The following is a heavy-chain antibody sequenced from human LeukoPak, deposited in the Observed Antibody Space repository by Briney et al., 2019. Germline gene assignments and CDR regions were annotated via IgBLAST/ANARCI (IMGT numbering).Heavy chain of an antibody. V-gene: IGHV3-15*01. CDR3: TTAMGNYDILTGYYYFDY. Sequence: PGGTLRLSCAASGFTFSSYGMSWVRQAPGKGLEWVGRIKSKTDGGTTDYAAPVKGRFTISRDDSKNTLYLQMNSLKTEDTAVYYCTTAMGNYDILTGYYYFDYWGQGTLVTVSS. D-gene: IGHD3-9*01. CDR2: IKSKTDGGTT. CDR1: GFTFSSYG. J-gene: IGHJ4*02.